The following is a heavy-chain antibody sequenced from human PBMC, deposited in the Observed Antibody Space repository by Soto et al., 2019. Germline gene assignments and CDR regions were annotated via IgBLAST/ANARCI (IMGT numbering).Heavy chain of an antibody. V-gene: IGHV3-30*18. CDR3: AKRGILGAQGMAYFDL. CDR2: ITPDGTEQ. Sequence: QVQLMESGGGVVQPGRSLRLSCAASGFTFNTYAMHWVRQAPGKGLEWVAVITPDGTEQYYADSVKGRFTISRDNSKNTLYLQMNSLGLEDMSIYHCAKRGILGAQGMAYFDLWGSGTLVTVSS. D-gene: IGHD1-26*01. J-gene: IGHJ2*01. CDR1: GFTFNTYA.